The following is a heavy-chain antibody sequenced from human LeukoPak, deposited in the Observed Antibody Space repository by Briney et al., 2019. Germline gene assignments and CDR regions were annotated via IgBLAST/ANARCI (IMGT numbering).Heavy chain of an antibody. V-gene: IGHV3-7*01. CDR2: IGKDGTGN. CDR1: GFSLSRYW. CDR3: ARDLDFYATDY. Sequence: GGSLRLSCAASGFSLSRYWMSWVRQAPGKGLEWVANIGKDGTGNHYVDSVKGRFTISKDNARNSLYLQMNSLRADDTAVYYCARDLDFYATDYWGQGTLVTVSS. J-gene: IGHJ4*02. D-gene: IGHD2/OR15-2a*01.